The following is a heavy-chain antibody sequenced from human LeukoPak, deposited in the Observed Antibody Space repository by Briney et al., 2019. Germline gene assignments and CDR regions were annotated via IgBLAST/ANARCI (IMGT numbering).Heavy chain of an antibody. V-gene: IGHV1-18*01. D-gene: IGHD5-18*01. CDR3: ARERLSGYSYGSELDY. CDR1: GYTFTNYG. Sequence: ASVKVSCKASGYTFTNYGISRVRQAPGQGLEWMGWISANNGNTNYVQKLQGRVTMTTDTSTNTAYLELRSLRSDDTAVYYCARERLSGYSYGSELDYWGQGTLLTVSS. J-gene: IGHJ4*02. CDR2: ISANNGNT.